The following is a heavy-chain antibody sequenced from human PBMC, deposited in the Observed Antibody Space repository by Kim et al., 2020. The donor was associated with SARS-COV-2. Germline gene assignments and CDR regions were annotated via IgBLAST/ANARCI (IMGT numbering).Heavy chain of an antibody. J-gene: IGHJ5*02. CDR3: AKDAGYCGGGRCNSDNWFDP. D-gene: IGHD2-15*01. Sequence: GGSLRLSCAASGFTFSSYGMHWVRQAPGKGLEWVAVISYDGSNKYYADSVKGRFTISRDNSKNTLYLQMHSLRAEDTAVYYCAKDAGYCGGGRCNSDNWFDPWGQGTLVTVSS. CDR1: GFTFSSYG. CDR2: ISYDGSNK. V-gene: IGHV3-30*18.